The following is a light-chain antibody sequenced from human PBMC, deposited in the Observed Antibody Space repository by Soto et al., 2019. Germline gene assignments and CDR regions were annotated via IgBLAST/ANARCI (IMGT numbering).Light chain of an antibody. CDR3: QQRSNWVT. CDR2: DAS. V-gene: IGKV3-11*01. CDR1: QSVSSY. Sequence: EIVLTQSPATLSLSPGERATLSCRASQSVSSYLAWYHQKPGEAPRLLIYDASNSTAVIPARFSGSGSATDFTLTISSLDAEDSVVYYCQQRSNWVTFGQGTQVEIK. J-gene: IGKJ5*01.